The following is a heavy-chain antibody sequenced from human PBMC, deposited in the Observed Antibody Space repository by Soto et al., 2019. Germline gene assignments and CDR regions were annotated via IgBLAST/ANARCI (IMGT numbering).Heavy chain of an antibody. J-gene: IGHJ6*02. Sequence: QVQLQESGPGLVKPSQTLSLTCTVSGGSISSGGYYWSWIRQHPGKGLEWIGYIYYSGSTYYHPSLKSRVTISLDTSKNQSTLKLSSVTAADTAVYYCARAGDDFWTPRMDVCCQGNTVTVSS. V-gene: IGHV4-31*03. CDR1: GGSISSGGYY. CDR3: ARAGDDFWTPRMDV. D-gene: IGHD3-3*01. CDR2: IYYSGST.